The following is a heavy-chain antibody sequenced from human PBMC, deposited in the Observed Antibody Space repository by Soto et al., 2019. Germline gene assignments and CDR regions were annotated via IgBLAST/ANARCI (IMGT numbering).Heavy chain of an antibody. CDR3: ASGGGYDFGDAFDI. V-gene: IGHV1-18*01. D-gene: IGHD5-12*01. J-gene: IGHJ3*02. Sequence: ASVKVSCKDSGYTFTSYGRSWVRQAPGQGLEWMGWISAYNGNTNYAQKLQGRVTMTTDTSTSTAYMELRSLRSDDTAVYYCASGGGYDFGDAFDIWGQGTMVTVSS. CDR2: ISAYNGNT. CDR1: GYTFTSYG.